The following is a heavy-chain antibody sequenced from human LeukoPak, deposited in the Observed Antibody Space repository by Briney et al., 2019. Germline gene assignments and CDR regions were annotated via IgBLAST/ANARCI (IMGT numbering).Heavy chain of an antibody. Sequence: GSLRLSCAASGFTVSSNYMSWIRQPPGKGLEWIGYIYYSGSTNYNPSLKSRVTISVDTSKNQFSLKLSSVTAADTAVYYCARDGANWFDPWGQGTLVTVSS. J-gene: IGHJ5*02. V-gene: IGHV4-59*02. CDR1: GFTVSSNY. CDR3: ARDGANWFDP. CDR2: IYYSGST.